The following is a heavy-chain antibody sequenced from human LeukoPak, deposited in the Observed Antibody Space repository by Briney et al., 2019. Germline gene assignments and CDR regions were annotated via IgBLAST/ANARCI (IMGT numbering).Heavy chain of an antibody. CDR3: AADGSYLPELGYFDF. CDR1: GYSISSGFY. Sequence: SETLSLTCAVSGYSISSGFYWGWIRQPPGKGLEWIGSVFHSGSTYYNPSLKGRVTISVDTSNNQFSLKLSSVTVTDTAVYYCAADGSYLPELGYFDFWGQGTLVTVSS. V-gene: IGHV4-38-2*01. J-gene: IGHJ4*02. CDR2: VFHSGST. D-gene: IGHD1-14*01.